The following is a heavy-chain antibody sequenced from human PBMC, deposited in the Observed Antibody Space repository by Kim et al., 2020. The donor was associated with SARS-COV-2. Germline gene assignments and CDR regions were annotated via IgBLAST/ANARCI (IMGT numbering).Heavy chain of an antibody. Sequence: SRVTISVDTSKNQFSRKLSSVTAADTAVYYCARWRGYCSGGSCYFSNFDYWGQGTLVTVSS. D-gene: IGHD2-15*01. CDR3: ARWRGYCSGGSCYFSNFDY. J-gene: IGHJ4*02. V-gene: IGHV4-59*01.